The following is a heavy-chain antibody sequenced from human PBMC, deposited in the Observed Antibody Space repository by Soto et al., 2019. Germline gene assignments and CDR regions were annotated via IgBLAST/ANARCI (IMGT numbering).Heavy chain of an antibody. CDR2: IYDYGSS. D-gene: IGHD2-2*01. Sequence: SETLSLTCTVSGGSITSDSWTWIRQPPGKAMEWIGYIYDYGSSYYSPSLESRVAFSVDTSKNQFSLKLTSVTAADTAMYYFARVRTSLDLYYYYMDVWGRGTTVTVSS. J-gene: IGHJ6*03. CDR1: GGSITSDS. V-gene: IGHV4-59*08. CDR3: ARVRTSLDLYYYYMDV.